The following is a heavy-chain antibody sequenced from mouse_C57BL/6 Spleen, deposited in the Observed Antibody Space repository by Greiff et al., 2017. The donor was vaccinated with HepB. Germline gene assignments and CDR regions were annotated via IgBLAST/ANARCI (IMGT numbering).Heavy chain of an antibody. V-gene: IGHV2-2*01. D-gene: IGHD2-3*01. CDR3: ARKDGYYRGYAMDY. J-gene: IGHJ4*01. CDR1: GFSLTSYG. Sequence: QVQLKESGPGLVQPSQSLSITCTVSGFSLTSYGVHWVRQSPGKGLEWLGVIWSGGSTDYNAAFISRLSISKDNSKSQVFFKMNSLQADDTAIYYCARKDGYYRGYAMDYWGQGTSVTVSS. CDR2: IWSGGST.